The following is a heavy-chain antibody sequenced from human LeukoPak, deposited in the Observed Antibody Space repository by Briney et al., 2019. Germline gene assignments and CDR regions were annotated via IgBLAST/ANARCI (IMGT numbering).Heavy chain of an antibody. CDR3: ARAGSMVRGVINY. V-gene: IGHV3-23*01. D-gene: IGHD3-10*01. Sequence: GGSLRLSCAPSGFTFSNYAMSWVRQAPGKGLEWVSSISGSGGSTYYADSVKGRFTISRDNAKNTLYLQMNSLRAEDTAVYYCARAGSMVRGVINYWGQGTLVTVSS. CDR1: GFTFSNYA. J-gene: IGHJ4*02. CDR2: ISGSGGST.